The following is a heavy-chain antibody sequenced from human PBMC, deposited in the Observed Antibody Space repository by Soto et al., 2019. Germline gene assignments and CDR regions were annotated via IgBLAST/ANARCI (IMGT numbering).Heavy chain of an antibody. CDR3: TTSHGDYNFAL. J-gene: IGHJ5*02. D-gene: IGHD4-17*01. V-gene: IGHV1-24*01. CDR2: FDPDEAET. CDR1: GYTLNEVA. Sequence: QVQLVQSGAEVKKPGASVKVSCKVSGYTLNEVAMHWVRQAPGKGLEWLGGFDPDEAETIYAQHFQGRVTMTEATSTDTVYMELSSLRSEGTALYFCTTSHGDYNFALWGQGTLVTVSS.